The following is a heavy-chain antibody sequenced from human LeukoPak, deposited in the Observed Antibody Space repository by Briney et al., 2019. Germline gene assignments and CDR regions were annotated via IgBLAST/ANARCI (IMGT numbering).Heavy chain of an antibody. D-gene: IGHD2-2*01. V-gene: IGHV3-23*01. CDR1: GFPFSTYA. Sequence: GGSLRLSCAASGFPFSTYAMNWVRQAPGKGLEWVSVITGSGGFTQYADSVKGRFTISRDNSKNTLYLQMNSLRAEDTAVYYCAKDRLRVVPGIGDYWGQGTLVTVSS. J-gene: IGHJ4*02. CDR3: AKDRLRVVPGIGDY. CDR2: ITGSGGFT.